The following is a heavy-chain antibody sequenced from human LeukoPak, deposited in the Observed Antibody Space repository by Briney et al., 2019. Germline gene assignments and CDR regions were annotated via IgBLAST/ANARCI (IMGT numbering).Heavy chain of an antibody. CDR2: INPNSGGT. CDR3: ATISQTRLTIAYDY. V-gene: IGHV1-2*02. J-gene: IGHJ4*02. D-gene: IGHD6-6*01. Sequence: ASVKVSCKASGYTFTDRYIHWVRQAPGQGLEWMGWINPNSGGTNYAQKFQGRVTMTRDTSISTAYMELSRLRSDDTAVYYCATISQTRLTIAYDYWGQGTLVTVSS. CDR1: GYTFTDRY.